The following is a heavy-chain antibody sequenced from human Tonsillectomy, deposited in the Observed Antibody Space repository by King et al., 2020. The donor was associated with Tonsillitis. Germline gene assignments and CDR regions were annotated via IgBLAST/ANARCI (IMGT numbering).Heavy chain of an antibody. CDR1: GYSIRSGYY. CDR3: AASEDNYGELGHGFDI. V-gene: IGHV4-38-2*01. Sequence: QMQLQESGPGLVKPSETLSLTCAVSGYSIRSGYYWGWIRQPPGKGLEWIGSIWHSGSPYYNPSLKSRVTISVDTSKNQFSLKLSSVTAADTAVYYCAASEDNYGELGHGFDIWGQGTMVTVSS. J-gene: IGHJ3*02. D-gene: IGHD3-10*01. CDR2: IWHSGSP.